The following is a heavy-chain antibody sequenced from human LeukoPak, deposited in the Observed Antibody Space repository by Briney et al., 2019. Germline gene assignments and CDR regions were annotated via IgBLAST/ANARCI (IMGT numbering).Heavy chain of an antibody. CDR3: ARVPCGYSYGYGCYYYYGVDV. Sequence: SGGSLRLSCAASGFTVSSNYMSWVRQAPGKGLEWVSVIYSGGSTYYADSVKGRFTISRDNSKNTLYLQMNSLRAEDTAVYYCARVPCGYSYGYGCYYYYGVDVWGQGTTVTVSS. V-gene: IGHV3-53*01. D-gene: IGHD5-18*01. J-gene: IGHJ6*02. CDR1: GFTVSSNY. CDR2: IYSGGST.